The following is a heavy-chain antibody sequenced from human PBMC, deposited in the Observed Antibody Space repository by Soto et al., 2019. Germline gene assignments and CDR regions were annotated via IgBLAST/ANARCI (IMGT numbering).Heavy chain of an antibody. CDR2: ISYDGSNK. CDR3: AKDPGVY. Sequence: GGSLRLSCAASGFTFSSYGMHWVRQAPGKGLEWVAVISYDGSNKYYADSVKGRFTISRDNSKNTLYLQMNSLRAEDTAVYYCAKDPGVYWGQGTLVTVSS. D-gene: IGHD3-10*01. J-gene: IGHJ4*02. CDR1: GFTFSSYG. V-gene: IGHV3-30*18.